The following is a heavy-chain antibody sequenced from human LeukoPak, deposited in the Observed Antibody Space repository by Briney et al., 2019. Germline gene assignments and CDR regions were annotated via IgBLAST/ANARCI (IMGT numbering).Heavy chain of an antibody. CDR1: GYTLTELS. CDR2: FDPEDGET. CDR3: ARDNSVEDTAWWFDP. D-gene: IGHD4-23*01. J-gene: IGHJ5*02. V-gene: IGHV1-24*01. Sequence: ASVKVSCKVSGYTLTELSMHWVRQAPGKGLEWMGGFDPEDGETIYAQKFQGRVTMTRDMSTSTDYMELSGLRSEDTAVYYCARDNSVEDTAWWFDPWGQGTLVTVSS.